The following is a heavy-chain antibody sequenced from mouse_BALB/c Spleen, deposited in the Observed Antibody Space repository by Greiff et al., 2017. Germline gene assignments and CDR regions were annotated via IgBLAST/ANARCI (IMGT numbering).Heavy chain of an antibody. Sequence: QVQLQQSGAELAKPGASVKMSCKASGYTFTSYWMHWVKQRPGQGLEWIGYINPSTGYTEYNQKFKDKATLTADKSSSTAYMQLRSLTSEDSAVYYCARRDYHDYDWGQGTLVTVSA. J-gene: IGHJ3*01. CDR3: ARRDYHDYD. CDR1: GYTFTSYW. D-gene: IGHD2-4*01. CDR2: INPSTGYT. V-gene: IGHV1-7*01.